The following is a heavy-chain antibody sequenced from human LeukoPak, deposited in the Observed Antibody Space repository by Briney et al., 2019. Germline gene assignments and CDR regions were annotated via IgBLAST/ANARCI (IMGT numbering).Heavy chain of an antibody. CDR1: GGSISSGGYS. V-gene: IGHV4-30-2*01. CDR3: ARATVTEYFQY. CDR2: IYHSGST. D-gene: IGHD4-17*01. J-gene: IGHJ1*01. Sequence: PSETLSLTCTVSGGSISSGGYSWSWIRRPPGKGLEWIGYIYHSGSTYYNPSLKSRVTISGDRSKNQFSLKVSSVTAADTAVYYCARATVTEYFQYWGQGTLVTVSS.